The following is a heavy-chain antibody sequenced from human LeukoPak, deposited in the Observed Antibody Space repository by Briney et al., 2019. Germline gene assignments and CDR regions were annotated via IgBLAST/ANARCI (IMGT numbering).Heavy chain of an antibody. J-gene: IGHJ4*02. CDR2: IYYSGST. Sequence: TSETLSLTCTVSGGSISSYYWSWIRQPPGKGLEWIGYIYYSGSTNYNPSLKSRVTISVDTSKNQFSLKLSSVTAADTAVYYCARRGGHGGSFDYWGQGTLVTVSS. V-gene: IGHV4-59*01. CDR3: ARRGGHGGSFDY. CDR1: GGSISSYY. D-gene: IGHD4-23*01.